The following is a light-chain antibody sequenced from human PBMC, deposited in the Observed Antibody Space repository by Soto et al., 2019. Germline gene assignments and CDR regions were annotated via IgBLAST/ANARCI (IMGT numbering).Light chain of an antibody. CDR1: ISNIGSND. CDR3: AEWDDSLNAVG. V-gene: IGLV1-44*01. CDR2: SNN. J-gene: IGLJ2*01. Sequence: QSVLTQPPSASGTPGQRVTISCSGSISNIGSNDVNWYQQLPGTAPKLLMHSNNRRPSGVPDRFAGSRSGTSASLAISGLQSEDGADYYCAEWDDSLNAVGFGGGTKLTVL.